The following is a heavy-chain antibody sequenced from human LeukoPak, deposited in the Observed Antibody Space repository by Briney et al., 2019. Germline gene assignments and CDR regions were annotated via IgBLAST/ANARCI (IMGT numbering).Heavy chain of an antibody. CDR3: ARDLGYSSSWYSP. CDR2: IYYSGST. D-gene: IGHD6-13*01. Sequence: PSETRSLTCTVSGGSISSYYWSWIRQPPGKGLEWIGYIYYSGSTNYNPSLKSRVTISVDTSKKQFSLKLSSVTAADTAVYYCARDLGYSSSWYSPWGQGTLVTVSS. CDR1: GGSISSYY. J-gene: IGHJ4*02. V-gene: IGHV4-59*12.